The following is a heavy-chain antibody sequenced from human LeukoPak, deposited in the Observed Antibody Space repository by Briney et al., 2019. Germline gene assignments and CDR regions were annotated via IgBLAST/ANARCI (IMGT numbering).Heavy chain of an antibody. J-gene: IGHJ4*02. Sequence: GGSLRLSCAASGFTFSSYSMNWVRQAPGKGLEWVSSISSSSSYIYYADSVKGRFTISRDNSKNTLYLQMNNLRAEDTAVYYCARVAYIYGYSQGFDYWGQGTLVTVSS. CDR2: ISSSSSYI. D-gene: IGHD5-18*01. CDR1: GFTFSSYS. CDR3: ARVAYIYGYSQGFDY. V-gene: IGHV3-21*01.